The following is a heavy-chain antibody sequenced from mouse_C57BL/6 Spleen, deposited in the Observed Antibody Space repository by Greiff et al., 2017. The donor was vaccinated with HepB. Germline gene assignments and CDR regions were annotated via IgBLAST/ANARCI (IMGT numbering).Heavy chain of an antibody. CDR1: GFTFSDYG. D-gene: IGHD1-1*01. CDR2: ISSGSSTI. Sequence: EVQLVESGGGLVKPGGSLKLSCAASGFTFSDYGMHWVRQAPEKGLEWVAYISSGSSTIYYADTVKGRFTISRDNAKNTLFLEMTSLRSEDTAMYYCARTGGSGRYWYFDVWGTGTTVTVSS. V-gene: IGHV5-17*01. J-gene: IGHJ1*03. CDR3: ARTGGSGRYWYFDV.